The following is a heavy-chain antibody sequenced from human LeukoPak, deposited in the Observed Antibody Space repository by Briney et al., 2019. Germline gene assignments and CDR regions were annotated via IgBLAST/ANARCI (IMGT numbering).Heavy chain of an antibody. J-gene: IGHJ4*02. CDR2: IYHSGST. V-gene: IGHV4-38-2*02. CDR1: GYSISSGYC. D-gene: IGHD3-10*01. CDR3: ARDSTALWFGELLLDY. Sequence: SETLSLTCAVSGYSISSGYCWGWIRQPPGKGLEWIGSIYHSGSTDYNPSLKSRVTISVDTSKNQFSLKLSSVTAADTAVYYCARDSTALWFGELLLDYWGQGTLVTVSP.